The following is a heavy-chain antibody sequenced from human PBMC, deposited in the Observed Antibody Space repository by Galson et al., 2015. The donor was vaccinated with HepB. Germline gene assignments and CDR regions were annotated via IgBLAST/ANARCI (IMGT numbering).Heavy chain of an antibody. Sequence: SLRLSCAASGFTFSSYGMHWVRQAPGKGLEWVAVISYDGSNKYYADSVKGRFTISRDNSKNTLYLQMNSLRAEDTAVYYCAKDQSKWLVGATAWYFDLWGRGTLVTVSS. CDR1: GFTFSSYG. D-gene: IGHD1-26*01. J-gene: IGHJ2*01. V-gene: IGHV3-30*18. CDR2: ISYDGSNK. CDR3: AKDQSKWLVGATAWYFDL.